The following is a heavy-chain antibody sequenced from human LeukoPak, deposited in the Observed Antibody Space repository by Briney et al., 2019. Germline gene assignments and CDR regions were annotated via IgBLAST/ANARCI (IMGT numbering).Heavy chain of an antibody. CDR1: GGSFSGYY. CDR3: ARARGYGSGSYYH. D-gene: IGHD3-10*01. CDR2: INHSGST. J-gene: IGHJ5*02. V-gene: IGHV4-34*01. Sequence: PSETLSLTYAVYGGSFSGYYWSWIRQPPGKGLEWIGEINHSGSTNYNPSLKSRVTTSVDTSKNQFSLKLSSVTAADTAVYYCARARGYGSGSYYHWGQGTLVTVSS.